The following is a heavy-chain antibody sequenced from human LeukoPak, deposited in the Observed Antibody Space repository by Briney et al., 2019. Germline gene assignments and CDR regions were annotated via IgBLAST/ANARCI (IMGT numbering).Heavy chain of an antibody. CDR3: TRHHLEGDDPEYYFDY. D-gene: IGHD2-21*02. CDR1: GFTFSGSA. Sequence: GGSLRLSCAASGFTFSGSAMHWVRQASGKGLEWVGRIRSKANSYATAYAASVKGRFTISRDDSKNTAYLQMNSLKTEDTAVYYCTRHHLEGDDPEYYFDYWGQGTLVTVSS. J-gene: IGHJ4*02. CDR2: IRSKANSYAT. V-gene: IGHV3-73*01.